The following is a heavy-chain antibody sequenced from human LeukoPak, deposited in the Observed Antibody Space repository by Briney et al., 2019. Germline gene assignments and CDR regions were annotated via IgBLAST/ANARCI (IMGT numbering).Heavy chain of an antibody. D-gene: IGHD3-22*01. J-gene: IGHJ4*02. CDR1: GYTFTSYA. Sequence: GASVKVSCKASGYTFTSYAMHWVRQAPGQRLEWMGWINAGNGNTKYSQKFQGRVTITRDTSASTAYMELSSLRSEDTAVYYCAREKLDYYDSSGFDYWGQGTLVTVSS. V-gene: IGHV1-3*01. CDR2: INAGNGNT. CDR3: AREKLDYYDSSGFDY.